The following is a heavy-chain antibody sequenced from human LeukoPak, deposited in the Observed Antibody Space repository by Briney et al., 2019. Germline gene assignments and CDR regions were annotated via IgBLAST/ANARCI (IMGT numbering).Heavy chain of an antibody. CDR3: AKDRTFCSGGSCYYSKSDAFDI. J-gene: IGHJ3*02. V-gene: IGHV3-23*01. Sequence: GGSLRLSCAASGFAFSSYAMTWVRQAPGKGLEWVSAISGSVGTTYYADSVMGRFTISRDNSKNTLYLQMNSLRAEDTAVYYCAKDRTFCSGGSCYYSKSDAFDIWGQGTMVTVSS. CDR2: ISGSVGTT. D-gene: IGHD2-15*01. CDR1: GFAFSSYA.